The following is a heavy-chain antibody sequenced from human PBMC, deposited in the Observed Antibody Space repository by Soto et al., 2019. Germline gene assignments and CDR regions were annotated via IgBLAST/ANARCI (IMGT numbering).Heavy chain of an antibody. CDR3: AKTPGGYNIYYYYYMDD. J-gene: IGHJ6*03. CDR2: ISGSGGST. Sequence: TGGSLRLSCAASGFTFNTYAMSWVRQAPGKGLEWVSAISGSGGSTFYADSVKGRFTISRDNSKNTLYLQMNSLRAEDTAVYYCAKTPGGYNIYYYYYMDDWGKGTTVTVA. V-gene: IGHV3-23*01. CDR1: GFTFNTYA. D-gene: IGHD3-22*01.